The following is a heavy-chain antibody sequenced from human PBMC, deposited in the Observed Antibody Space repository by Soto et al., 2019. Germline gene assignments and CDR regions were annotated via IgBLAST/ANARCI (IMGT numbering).Heavy chain of an antibody. V-gene: IGHV4-39*01. J-gene: IGHJ5*02. D-gene: IGHD2-15*01. CDR1: GGSISSSRYY. CDR3: SRQAMSSTWHVFDP. Sequence: SETLSLTCTVSGGSISSSRYYWGWVRQPPGRGLEWIGSIYYSGNFHYNPSLRSPVTMSVDTSKNQFALRLSSVTAADTAVYYCSRQAMSSTWHVFDPWGQGILVTVSS. CDR2: IYYSGNF.